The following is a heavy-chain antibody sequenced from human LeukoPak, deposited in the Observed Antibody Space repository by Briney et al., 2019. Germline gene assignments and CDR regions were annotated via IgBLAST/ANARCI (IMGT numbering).Heavy chain of an antibody. V-gene: IGHV4-39*01. D-gene: IGHD1-20*01. Sequence: SETLSLTCTVSGGSISSSSYYWGWIRQPPGKGLEWIGSIYYSGSTYYHPSLKSRVTISVDTSKNQFSLKLSSVTAADTAVYYCARQVTGSFRRFDPWGQGTPVTVSS. CDR2: IYYSGST. CDR1: GGSISSSSYY. J-gene: IGHJ5*02. CDR3: ARQVTGSFRRFDP.